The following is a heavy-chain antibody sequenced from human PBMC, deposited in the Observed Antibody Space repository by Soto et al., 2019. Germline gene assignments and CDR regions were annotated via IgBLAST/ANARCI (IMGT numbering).Heavy chain of an antibody. CDR1: GFTFSSYG. CDR2: ISYDGSNK. J-gene: IGHJ4*02. D-gene: IGHD2-21*02. Sequence: QVQLVESGGGVVQPGRSLRLSCAASGFTFSSYGMHWVRQAPGKGLEWVAVISYDGSNKYYADSVKGRFTISRDNSKNTLYLQMNSLRAEDTAVYYCAKDKHIVVVTAPFDYWGQGTLVTVPS. CDR3: AKDKHIVVVTAPFDY. V-gene: IGHV3-30*18.